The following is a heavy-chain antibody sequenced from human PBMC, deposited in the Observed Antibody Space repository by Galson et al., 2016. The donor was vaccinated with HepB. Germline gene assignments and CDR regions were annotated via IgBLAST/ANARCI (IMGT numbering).Heavy chain of an antibody. D-gene: IGHD1-1*01. CDR3: ARYRGPSRYFDL. J-gene: IGHJ2*01. CDR2: ISSGSIPI. CDR1: GFTFSTFG. Sequence: SLRLSCAASGFTFSTFGMNWVRQAPGQGLEWVSYISSGSIPIHYADSVRGRFTISRDNAKNSLYLQMNSLRDDDTAVYYCARYRGPSRYFDLWGRGTLVTVSS. V-gene: IGHV3-48*02.